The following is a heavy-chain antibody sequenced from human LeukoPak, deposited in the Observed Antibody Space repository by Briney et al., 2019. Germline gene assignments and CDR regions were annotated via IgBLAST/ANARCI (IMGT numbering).Heavy chain of an antibody. J-gene: IGHJ4*02. CDR1: GFTFRNYG. V-gene: IGHV3-23*01. CDR3: AQIQDHGDYVAF. D-gene: IGHD1-14*01. Sequence: GGSLRLSCAASGFTFRNYGMTWVRQAPGKGLEWVAGISGSGGTTHYSDSVKGRCTISRDNSKNTLSLQINSLRAEDTAVYYCAQIQDHGDYVAFWGQGALVTVSS. CDR2: ISGSGGTT.